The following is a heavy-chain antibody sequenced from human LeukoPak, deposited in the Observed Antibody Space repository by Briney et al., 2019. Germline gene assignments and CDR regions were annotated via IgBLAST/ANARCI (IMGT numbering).Heavy chain of an antibody. D-gene: IGHD1-26*01. Sequence: ASVKVSCKASGYTLTSYYMHWVRQAPGQGLEWMGWISAYNGNTNYAQKLQGRVTMTTDTSTSTAYMELRSLRSDDTAVYYCAREYRSYQRYYYYYMDVWGKGTTVTVSS. J-gene: IGHJ6*03. V-gene: IGHV1-18*04. CDR2: ISAYNGNT. CDR3: AREYRSYQRYYYYYMDV. CDR1: GYTLTSYY.